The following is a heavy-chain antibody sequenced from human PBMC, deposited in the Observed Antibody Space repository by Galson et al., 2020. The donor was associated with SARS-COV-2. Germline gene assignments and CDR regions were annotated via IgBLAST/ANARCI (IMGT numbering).Heavy chain of an antibody. CDR1: GGSISTSSDY. V-gene: IGHV4-39*01. J-gene: IGHJ6*03. CDR3: ARRKYYNYYMDV. Sequence: SETLSLTCTVSGGSISTSSDYWGWIRQPPGKGLEWIATISYSGSTYYNPSLESRVMISIDKSKNQFSLKMSSVTAADTAVYYCARRKYYNYYMDVWGKGTTVTISS. CDR2: ISYSGST.